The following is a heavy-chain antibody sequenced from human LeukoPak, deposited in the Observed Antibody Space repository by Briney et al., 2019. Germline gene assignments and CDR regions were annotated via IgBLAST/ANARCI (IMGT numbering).Heavy chain of an antibody. D-gene: IGHD3-22*01. Sequence: PSETLSLTCAVYGGSFRGYYWNWIRQPPGKGLEWIGDIYYSGSIKYNPSLKSRVTMSVDTSKNQFSLKLSSVTAADTAIYYCARENPSGYYNRPIDYWGQGTLVTVSS. CDR3: ARENPSGYYNRPIDY. V-gene: IGHV4-59*01. CDR1: GGSFRGYY. J-gene: IGHJ4*02. CDR2: IYYSGSI.